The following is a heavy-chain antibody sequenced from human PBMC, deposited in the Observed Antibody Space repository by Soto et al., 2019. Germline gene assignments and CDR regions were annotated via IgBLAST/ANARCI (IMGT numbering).Heavy chain of an antibody. J-gene: IGHJ3*02. CDR2: ISVSGGST. D-gene: IGHD6-25*01. Sequence: EVPLLESGGGLVQPGGSLRLSCAASGFTFSNYAMSWVRQAPGKGLEWVSGISVSGGSTYYADSVKGRFTFSRDNCKNTLYLQMNSLRAEDTAVYYCAKDGVLAASDAFDIWGQGTMVTVSS. CDR3: AKDGVLAASDAFDI. V-gene: IGHV3-23*01. CDR1: GFTFSNYA.